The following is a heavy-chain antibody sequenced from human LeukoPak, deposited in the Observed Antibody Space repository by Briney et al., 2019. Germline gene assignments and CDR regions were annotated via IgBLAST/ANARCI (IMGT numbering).Heavy chain of an antibody. CDR1: GYTFTSYG. V-gene: IGHV1-69*06. CDR2: IIPNFGTP. J-gene: IGHJ5*02. CDR3: ARVLITSANWFDP. D-gene: IGHD1-14*01. Sequence: SAKVSCKASGYTFTSYGISWVRQAPGQGLEWMGGIIPNFGTPNYAQKFQGRVTITADKSTSTAYMELSSLRSEDTAVYYCARVLITSANWFDPWGQGTLVTVSS.